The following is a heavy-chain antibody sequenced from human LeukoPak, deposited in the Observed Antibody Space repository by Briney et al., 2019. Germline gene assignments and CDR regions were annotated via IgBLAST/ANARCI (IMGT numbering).Heavy chain of an antibody. CDR1: GFTFSRAA. Sequence: GGSLRRSCAASGFTFSRAAMHWVRQAPGKGLEWAAVISYDGNNEYYVDSVKGRFTVSRDNSMNMVYLQMNSLRAEDTAVYFCANSLATYYFDSWGQGTLVTVSS. CDR2: ISYDGNNE. J-gene: IGHJ4*02. CDR3: ANSLATYYFDS. V-gene: IGHV3-30*18. D-gene: IGHD1-1*01.